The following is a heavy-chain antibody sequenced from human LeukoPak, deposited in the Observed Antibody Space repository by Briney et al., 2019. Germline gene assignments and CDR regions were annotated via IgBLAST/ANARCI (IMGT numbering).Heavy chain of an antibody. V-gene: IGHV4-61*02. D-gene: IGHD3-3*01. CDR1: GGSISSGSYY. Sequence: SQTLSLTCTVSGGSISSGSYYWSWIRQPAGKGLEWIGRIYTSGSTNYNPSLKSRVTISVDTSKNQFSLKLSSVTAADTAVYYCARGDGITIFGGAGDYWGQGTLVTVSS. CDR3: ARGDGITIFGGAGDY. CDR2: IYTSGST. J-gene: IGHJ4*02.